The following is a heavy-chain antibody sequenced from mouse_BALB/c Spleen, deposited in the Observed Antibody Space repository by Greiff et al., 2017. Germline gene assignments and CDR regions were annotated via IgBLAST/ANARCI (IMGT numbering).Heavy chain of an antibody. D-gene: IGHD1-1*01. CDR1: GFTFSSYA. V-gene: IGHV5-6-5*01. CDR2: ISSGGST. Sequence: EVHLVESGGGLVKPGGSLKLSCAASGFTFSSYAMSWVRQTPEKRLEWVASISSGGSTYYPDSVKGRFTISRDNARNILYLQMSSLRSEDTAMYYCARGEAYGFAYWGQGTLVTVSA. J-gene: IGHJ3*01. CDR3: ARGEAYGFAY.